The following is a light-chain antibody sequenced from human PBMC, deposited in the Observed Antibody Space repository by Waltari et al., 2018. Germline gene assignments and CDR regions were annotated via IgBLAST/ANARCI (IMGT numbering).Light chain of an antibody. CDR3: QQSFGTPVT. CDR2: KAS. CDR1: QSISSW. J-gene: IGKJ2*01. V-gene: IGKV1-5*03. Sequence: DIQMTQSPSTLSASVGDRVTITCRASQSISSWLAWYQQKPGKAPKLLIYKASSLESGVPSRFSGSGSGTEFTLTISSLQAEDVAVYYCQQSFGTPVTFGQGTKVEIK.